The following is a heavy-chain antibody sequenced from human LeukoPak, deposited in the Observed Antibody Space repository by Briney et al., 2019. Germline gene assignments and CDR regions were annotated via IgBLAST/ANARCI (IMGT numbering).Heavy chain of an antibody. CDR3: ARDGYASGSLDY. D-gene: IGHD3-10*01. V-gene: IGHV3-30*03. Sequence: GGSLRLSCAASGFTFSSYGMHWVRQAPGKGLEWVAVISYDGSNKYYADSVKGRFTISRDNSKNTLYLQVNSLRAEDTAVYYCARDGYASGSLDYWGQGTLVTVSS. CDR1: GFTFSSYG. J-gene: IGHJ4*02. CDR2: ISYDGSNK.